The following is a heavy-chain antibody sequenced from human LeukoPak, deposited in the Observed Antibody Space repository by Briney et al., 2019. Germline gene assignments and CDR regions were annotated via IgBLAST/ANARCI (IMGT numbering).Heavy chain of an antibody. J-gene: IGHJ4*02. CDR3: AKLGVGSYDGSGYIDY. CDR1: GGTFSSYG. CDR2: IIPIFGTP. Sequence: PGASVKVSCKASGGTFSSYGISWVRQAPGQGLEWMGGIIPIFGTPDYAQKFQGRVTISADESTSTAYMELSRLRSEDTAVYYCAKLGVGSYDGSGYIDYWGQGTLVTVSS. D-gene: IGHD3-22*01. V-gene: IGHV1-69*13.